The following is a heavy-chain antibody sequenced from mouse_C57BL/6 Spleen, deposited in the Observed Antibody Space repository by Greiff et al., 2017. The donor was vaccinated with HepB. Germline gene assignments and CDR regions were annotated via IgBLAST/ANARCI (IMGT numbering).Heavy chain of an antibody. CDR3: ARGDGSSETFDY. V-gene: IGHV1-52*01. J-gene: IGHJ2*01. CDR2: IDPSDSET. D-gene: IGHD1-1*01. CDR1: GYTFTSYW. Sequence: QVQLQQPGAELVRPGSSVKLSCKASGYTFTSYWMHWVKQRPIQGLEWIGNIDPSDSETQYNQKFKDKATLTVDKSSSTAYMQLSSLTSEDSAVYYCARGDGSSETFDYWGQGTTLTVSS.